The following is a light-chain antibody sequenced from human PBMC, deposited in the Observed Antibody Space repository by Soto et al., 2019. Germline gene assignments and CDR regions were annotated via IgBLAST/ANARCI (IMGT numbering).Light chain of an antibody. CDR3: SSYTTSNTRQIV. Sequence: QSVLTQPASVSGSPGQSITISCTGTSSDVGGYNYVSWYQHHPGKAPKLIIYDVSNRPSGVSIRSSGSKSDNTASLTISGLQPEDEADYHCSSYTTSNTRQIVLGTGTKVTVL. CDR1: SSDVGGYNY. V-gene: IGLV2-14*03. CDR2: DVS. J-gene: IGLJ1*01.